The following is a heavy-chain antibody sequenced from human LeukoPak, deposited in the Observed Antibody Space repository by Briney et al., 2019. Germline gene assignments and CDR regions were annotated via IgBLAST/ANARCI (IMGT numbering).Heavy chain of an antibody. Sequence: SETLSLTCTVSGGPISSGSYYWSWIRQPAGKGLEWIGRIYTSGSTNYNPSLKSRVTISVDTSKNQFSLKLSSVTAADTAVYYCARDSGYSYGYYYYYGMDVWGQGTTVTVSS. CDR3: ARDSGYSYGYYYYYGMDV. J-gene: IGHJ6*02. D-gene: IGHD5-18*01. CDR2: IYTSGST. CDR1: GGPISSGSYY. V-gene: IGHV4-61*02.